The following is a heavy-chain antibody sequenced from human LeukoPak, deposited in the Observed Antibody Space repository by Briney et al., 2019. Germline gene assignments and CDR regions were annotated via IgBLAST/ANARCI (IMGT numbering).Heavy chain of an antibody. Sequence: SETLSLTCTVSGDSISSGDYYWSWIRPPPGKGLEWIGYIYYSGSTYYHPSLKSRITISVDTSKNQSSLKLSSVTAADTAVYYCARDVGATSHFDSWGQGTLVTVSS. CDR1: GDSISSGDYY. CDR3: ARDVGATSHFDS. D-gene: IGHD1-26*01. CDR2: IYYSGST. V-gene: IGHV4-30-4*08. J-gene: IGHJ4*02.